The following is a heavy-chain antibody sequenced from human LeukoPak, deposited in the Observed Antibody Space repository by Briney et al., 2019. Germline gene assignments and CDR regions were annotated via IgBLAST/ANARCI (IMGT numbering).Heavy chain of an antibody. D-gene: IGHD1-14*01. J-gene: IGHJ4*02. Sequence: ASVKVSCKASGYTFTSYGISWVRQAPGQGLEWMGWISAYNGNTNYAQKLQGRVTMTTDTSTSTAYMELRSLRSDDTAVYYCARAARLVIHPENYFDYWGQGTLVTVSS. CDR2: ISAYNGNT. V-gene: IGHV1-18*01. CDR3: ARAARLVIHPENYFDY. CDR1: GYTFTSYG.